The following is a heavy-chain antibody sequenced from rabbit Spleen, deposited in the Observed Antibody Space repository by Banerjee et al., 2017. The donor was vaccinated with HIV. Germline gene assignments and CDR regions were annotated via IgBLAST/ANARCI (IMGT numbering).Heavy chain of an antibody. CDR1: GFSFSSNW. V-gene: IGHV1S45*01. Sequence: QEQLEESGGGLVKPEGSLTLTCTVSGFSFSSNWICWVRQAPGKGLEWIACIDTNDGDTDYANWPKGRFTISKTSSTTVTLQMTSLTAADTATYFCAGNYVNAFDPWGPGTLVTVS. CDR2: IDTNDGDT. CDR3: AGNYVNAFDP. D-gene: IGHD1-1*01. J-gene: IGHJ2*01.